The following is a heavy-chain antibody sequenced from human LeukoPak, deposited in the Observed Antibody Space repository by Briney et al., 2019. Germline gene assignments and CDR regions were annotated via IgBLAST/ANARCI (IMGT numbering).Heavy chain of an antibody. CDR1: GGSSSGYY. Sequence: MSSQTLSLTCAVYGGSSSGYYWSWIRQPPGKWLEWIGEINHSGSTNYNPSLKSRVTISVDTSKNQFSLKLSSVTAADTAVYYCARGLGYSYGSDYWGQGTLVTVSS. D-gene: IGHD5-18*01. J-gene: IGHJ4*02. CDR3: ARGLGYSYGSDY. V-gene: IGHV4-34*01. CDR2: INHSGST.